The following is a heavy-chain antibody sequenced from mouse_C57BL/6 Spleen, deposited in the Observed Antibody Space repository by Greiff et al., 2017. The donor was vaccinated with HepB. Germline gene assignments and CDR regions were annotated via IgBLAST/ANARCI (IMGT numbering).Heavy chain of an antibody. CDR1: GFTFSSYA. J-gene: IGHJ4*01. Sequence: EVMLVESGEGLVKPGGSLKLSCAASGFTFSSYAMSWVRQTPEKRLEWVAYISSGGYYIYYADTVKGRFTSSRDNARNTLYLQMRRLKSEDTSMYYCTYDYDYAMDCWGQGTSVTVTS. D-gene: IGHD2-4*01. V-gene: IGHV5-9-1*02. CDR3: TYDYDYAMDC. CDR2: ISSGGYYI.